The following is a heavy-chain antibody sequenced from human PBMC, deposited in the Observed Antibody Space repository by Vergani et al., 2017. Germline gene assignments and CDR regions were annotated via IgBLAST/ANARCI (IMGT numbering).Heavy chain of an antibody. Sequence: QVQLVQSGAEVKKPGSSVKVSCKASGGTFRSYAISWVRQALGQGLEWMGGIIPIFGTANYAQKFQGRVTITADESTSTAYMELSSLRSEDTAVYYCARGYYGSGSSSRDYYGMDVWGQGTTVTVSS. J-gene: IGHJ6*02. CDR1: GGTFRSYA. D-gene: IGHD3-10*01. CDR2: IIPIFGTA. CDR3: ARGYYGSGSSSRDYYGMDV. V-gene: IGHV1-69*13.